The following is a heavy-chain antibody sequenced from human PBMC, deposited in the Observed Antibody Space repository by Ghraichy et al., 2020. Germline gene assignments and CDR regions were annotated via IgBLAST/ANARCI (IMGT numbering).Heavy chain of an antibody. CDR2: IYYSGST. D-gene: IGHD2-15*01. V-gene: IGHV4-59*01. CDR3: AREGRRTRTLDY. CDR1: GGSISSYY. J-gene: IGHJ4*02. Sequence: SETLSLTCTVSGGSISSYYWSWIRQPPGKGLEWIGYIYYSGSTNYNPSLKSRVTISVDTSKNQFSLKLSSVTAADTAVYYCAREGRRTRTLDYWGQGTLVTVSS.